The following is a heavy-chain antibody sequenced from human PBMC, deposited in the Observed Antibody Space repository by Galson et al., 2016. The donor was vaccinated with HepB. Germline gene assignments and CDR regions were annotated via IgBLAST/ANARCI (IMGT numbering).Heavy chain of an antibody. D-gene: IGHD1-14*01. V-gene: IGHV4-39*01. CDR3: VRPRNLAFDY. Sequence: SETLSLTCTVSGDSISDTNPYWGWIRQPPGKRMEWIGSVYYSGATYYNPSLKSRVIMSLDTSSNQFSLKLTSVTAADPAVYYCVRPRNLAFDYWGQGTLVTVSS. J-gene: IGHJ4*02. CDR2: VYYSGAT. CDR1: GDSISDTNPY.